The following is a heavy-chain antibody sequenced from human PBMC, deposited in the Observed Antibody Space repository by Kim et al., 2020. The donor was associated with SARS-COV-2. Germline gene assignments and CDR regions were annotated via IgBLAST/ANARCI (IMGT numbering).Heavy chain of an antibody. Sequence: GGSLRLSCAASGFTFSSYGMHWVRQAPGKGLEWVAVISYDGSNKYYADSVKGRFTISRDNSKNTLYLQMNSLRAEDTAVYYCAGPSAEKDIVVVPAAMIRRPVDDYYYYGMDVWGQGTTVTVSS. CDR2: ISYDGSNK. CDR1: GFTFSSYG. D-gene: IGHD2-2*01. J-gene: IGHJ6*02. CDR3: AGPSAEKDIVVVPAAMIRRPVDDYYYYGMDV. V-gene: IGHV3-30*03.